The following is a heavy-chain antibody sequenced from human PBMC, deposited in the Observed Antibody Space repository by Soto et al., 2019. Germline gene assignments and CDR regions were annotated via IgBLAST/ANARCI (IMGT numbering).Heavy chain of an antibody. Sequence: GGSLILSCAASGFTFSSYAMSWVRQAPGKGLEWVSAISGSGGSTYYADSVKGRYTISRDNSKNTLYLQMNSLRAEDTAVYYCAKDPFSNYDILTGYYPTVGFDYWGQGTLVTVSS. CDR2: ISGSGGST. J-gene: IGHJ4*02. CDR1: GFTFSSYA. CDR3: AKDPFSNYDILTGYYPTVGFDY. D-gene: IGHD3-9*01. V-gene: IGHV3-23*01.